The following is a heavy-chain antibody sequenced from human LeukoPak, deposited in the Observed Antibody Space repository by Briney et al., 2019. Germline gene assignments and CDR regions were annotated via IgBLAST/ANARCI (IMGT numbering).Heavy chain of an antibody. D-gene: IGHD3-3*01. CDR2: ISSSGSYI. CDR1: GVTFSDSA. J-gene: IGHJ6*03. CDR3: ARGAGTIFGEYYYYMDV. V-gene: IGHV3-21*01. Sequence: GGSLRLSCAASGVTFSDSAMTWVRQVPGKGREWVSSISSSGSYIYYADSVKGRFTISRDNAKNSLYLQMNSLRADDTAVYHCARGAGTIFGEYYYYMDVWGKGTAVTVSS.